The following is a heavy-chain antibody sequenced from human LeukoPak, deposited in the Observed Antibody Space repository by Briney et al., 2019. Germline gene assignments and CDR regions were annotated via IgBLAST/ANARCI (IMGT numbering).Heavy chain of an antibody. J-gene: IGHJ6*03. Sequence: SETLSLTCTVPGGSISDYYWNWIRQPPGKGLEWIGYIYYSGSTTYNPSLKSRVTMSVDTAKHQFSLKLRSVTAADTAVYYCARGDFCSSSNCYLRPMDVWGKGTTVTVSS. CDR1: GGSISDYY. CDR3: ARGDFCSSSNCYLRPMDV. V-gene: IGHV4-59*01. CDR2: IYYSGST. D-gene: IGHD2-2*01.